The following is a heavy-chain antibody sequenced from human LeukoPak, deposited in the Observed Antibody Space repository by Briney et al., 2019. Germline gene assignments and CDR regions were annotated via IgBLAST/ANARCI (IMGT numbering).Heavy chain of an antibody. V-gene: IGHV3-23*01. D-gene: IGHD2/OR15-2a*01. CDR2: ISGSGGST. Sequence: QPGGSLRLSCAASGFTFSSYGMSWVRQAPGKGLEWVSAISGSGGSTYYADSVKGRFTISRDNSKNTLYLQMDSLTAEDTAVYYCTRKGSQWDFLVDYWGQGTRVAVSP. J-gene: IGHJ4*02. CDR1: GFTFSSYG. CDR3: TRKGSQWDFLVDY.